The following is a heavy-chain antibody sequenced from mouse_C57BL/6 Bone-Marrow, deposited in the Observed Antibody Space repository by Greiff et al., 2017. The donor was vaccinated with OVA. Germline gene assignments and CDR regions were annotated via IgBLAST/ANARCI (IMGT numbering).Heavy chain of an antibody. CDR1: GYTFTGYW. CDR2: ILPGSGST. Sequence: QVQLQQSGAELMKPGASVKLSCKATGYTFTGYWIEWVKQRPGHGLEWIGEILPGSGSTKSNEKFKGKATFTADTSSNTAYMQLSSLTTEDSAIYYCARDYYGSSYDYWGQGTTLTVSS. D-gene: IGHD1-1*01. CDR3: ARDYYGSSYDY. V-gene: IGHV1-9*01. J-gene: IGHJ2*01.